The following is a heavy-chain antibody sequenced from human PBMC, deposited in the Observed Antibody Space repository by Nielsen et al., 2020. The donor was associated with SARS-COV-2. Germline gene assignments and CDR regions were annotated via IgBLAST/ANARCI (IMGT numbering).Heavy chain of an antibody. CDR2: ISPDGDIV. CDR3: TNWNDGY. CDR1: GFTFSNSW. Sequence: GESLEISCAASGFTFSNSWMHWVRQAPGKGLVWVSRISPDGDIVNYADSVRGRFTTSRDNAKNTLYLQMNSLRAEDTAVYFCTNWNDGYWGQGTPVTVSS. J-gene: IGHJ4*02. D-gene: IGHD1-1*01. V-gene: IGHV3-74*01.